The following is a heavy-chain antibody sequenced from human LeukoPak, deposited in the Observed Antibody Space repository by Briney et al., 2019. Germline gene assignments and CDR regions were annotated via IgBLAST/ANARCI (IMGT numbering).Heavy chain of an antibody. CDR3: AAGEIAAAGTWADY. Sequence: ASVKVSCKASGFTFTSSAMQWVRQARGQRLEWIGWIVVGSGNTNYAQKFQERVTITREMSTSTAYMELSSLRSEDTAVYYCAAGEIAAAGTWADYWGQGTLVTVSS. V-gene: IGHV1-58*02. J-gene: IGHJ4*02. CDR2: IVVGSGNT. CDR1: GFTFTSSA. D-gene: IGHD6-13*01.